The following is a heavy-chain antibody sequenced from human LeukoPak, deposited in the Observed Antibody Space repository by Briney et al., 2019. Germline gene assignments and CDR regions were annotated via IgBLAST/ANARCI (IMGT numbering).Heavy chain of an antibody. V-gene: IGHV3-23*01. CDR3: AKLRRPSPSSIYYFDY. CDR2: ISGSGGST. D-gene: IGHD6-6*01. Sequence: PGGTLRLSCAASGFTFSSYGMSWVRQAPGKGLEWVSAISGSGGSTYYADSVKGRFTISRDNSKNTLYLQMNSLRAEDTAVYYCAKLRRPSPSSIYYFDYWGQGTLVTVSS. J-gene: IGHJ4*02. CDR1: GFTFSSYG.